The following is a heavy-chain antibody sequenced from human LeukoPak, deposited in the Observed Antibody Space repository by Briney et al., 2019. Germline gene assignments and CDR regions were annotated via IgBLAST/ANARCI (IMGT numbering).Heavy chain of an antibody. CDR1: GYTFTGYY. V-gene: IGHV1-2*02. CDR2: INPNSGGT. CDR3: ARDSGLWFGPYYMDV. D-gene: IGHD3-10*01. Sequence: ASVKVSCKASGYTFTGYYMHWVRQAPGQGLEWMGWINPNSGGTNYAQKFQGRVTMTRDTSISTAYMELSRLRSDDTAVYYCARDSGLWFGPYYMDVWGKGTTVTVSS. J-gene: IGHJ6*03.